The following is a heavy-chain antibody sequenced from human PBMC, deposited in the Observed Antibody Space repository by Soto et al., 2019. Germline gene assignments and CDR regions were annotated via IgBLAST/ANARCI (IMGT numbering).Heavy chain of an antibody. CDR2: ISSSGSGGGT. Sequence: GGSLRLSCAASGFTFSSYEMNWVRQAPGKGLEWVSYISSSGSGGGTYYADSVKGRFTFSRDNSKNTLYLQMNSLGAEDTAVYYCAKFGMATTKRSPPYYIDYWGQGALVTVSS. CDR3: AKFGMATTKRSPPYYIDY. J-gene: IGHJ4*02. CDR1: GFTFSSYE. D-gene: IGHD1-1*01. V-gene: IGHV3-23*01.